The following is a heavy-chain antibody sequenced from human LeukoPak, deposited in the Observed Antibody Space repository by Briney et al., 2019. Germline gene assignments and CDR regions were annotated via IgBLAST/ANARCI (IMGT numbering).Heavy chain of an antibody. CDR3: ARHGLLLRYYLFDY. V-gene: IGHV4-39*01. D-gene: IGHD3-16*01. Sequence: SETLSLTCTVSGGSISSSSYYWGWIRQPPGKGLEWIGSIYYSGSTYYNPSLKSRVTISVDTSKNQFSLKLSSVTAADTAVYYSARHGLLLRYYLFDYWGQGTLVTVSS. J-gene: IGHJ4*02. CDR1: GGSISSSSYY. CDR2: IYYSGST.